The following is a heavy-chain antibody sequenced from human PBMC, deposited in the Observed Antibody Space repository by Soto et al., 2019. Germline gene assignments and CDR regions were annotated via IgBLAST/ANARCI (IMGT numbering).Heavy chain of an antibody. CDR2: IYHSGST. V-gene: IGHV4-30-2*01. D-gene: IGHD1-1*01. CDR3: ARDQGTGDFDY. Sequence: PSETLSLTCAVSGGSISSGGYSWSWIRQPPGKGLEWIGYIYHSGSTYYNPSLKSRVTISVDRSKNQFSLKLSSVTAADTAVYYCARDQGTGDFDYWGQGTLVTVS. CDR1: GGSISSGGYS. J-gene: IGHJ4*02.